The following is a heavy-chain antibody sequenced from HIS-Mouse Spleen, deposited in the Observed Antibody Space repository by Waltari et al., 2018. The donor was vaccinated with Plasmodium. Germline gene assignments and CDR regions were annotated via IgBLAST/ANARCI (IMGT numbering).Heavy chain of an antibody. Sequence: GSGGGLVKPGGSLRLSCAASGFTFSSYSMNWVRQAPGKGLEWVSSISSSSSYIYYADSVKGRFTISRDNAKNSLYLQMNSLRAEDTAVYYCARDERGGYYFDYWGQGTLVTVSS. CDR1: GFTFSSYS. J-gene: IGHJ4*02. CDR2: ISSSSSYI. CDR3: ARDERGGYYFDY. V-gene: IGHV3-21*01. D-gene: IGHD3-10*01.